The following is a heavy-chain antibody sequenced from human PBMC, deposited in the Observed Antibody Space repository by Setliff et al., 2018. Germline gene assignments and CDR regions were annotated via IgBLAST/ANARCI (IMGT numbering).Heavy chain of an antibody. J-gene: IGHJ4*02. Sequence: SETLSLTCAVNGGSFSGSYWGWIRQPPGKGLEWIGRIYHGGDTYYNASLKSRLTISVDTSKNQFSLKLRSVTAADTAVYYCARTGTYRYFDYWGQGALVTVSS. D-gene: IGHD1-1*01. CDR2: IYHGGDT. CDR1: GGSFSGSY. V-gene: IGHV4-34*01. CDR3: ARTGTYRYFDY.